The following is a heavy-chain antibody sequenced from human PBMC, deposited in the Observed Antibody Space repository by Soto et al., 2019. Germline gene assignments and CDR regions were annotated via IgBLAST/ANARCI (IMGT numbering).Heavy chain of an antibody. CDR2: IRNRANSYTT. CDR1: GFTFSDHY. CDR3: ARDGREVGVYSDALDI. Sequence: EVQLLESGGGLVQPGGSLRLSCAASGFTFSDHYMDWVRQAPGKGLEWVGRIRNRANSYTTEYAASVKGRFTVSRDDSRDSLYLQMNSLKTEDTAVYYCARDGREVGVYSDALDIWGQGTLVTVSS. D-gene: IGHD1-26*01. J-gene: IGHJ3*02. V-gene: IGHV3-72*01.